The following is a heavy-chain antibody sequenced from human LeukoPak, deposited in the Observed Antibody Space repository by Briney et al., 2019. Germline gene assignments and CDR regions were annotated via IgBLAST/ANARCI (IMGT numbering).Heavy chain of an antibody. Sequence: ASVKVSCKASGYTFTSYDINWVRQATGQGLEWMGWMNPNSGNTGYAQKFQGRVTMTRNTSISTAYMELSSLRSEDTAVYYCARGAAAGPHYYYYYYMDVWGKGTTVTVSS. CDR1: GYTFTSYD. J-gene: IGHJ6*03. D-gene: IGHD6-13*01. V-gene: IGHV1-8*01. CDR2: MNPNSGNT. CDR3: ARGAAAGPHYYYYYYMDV.